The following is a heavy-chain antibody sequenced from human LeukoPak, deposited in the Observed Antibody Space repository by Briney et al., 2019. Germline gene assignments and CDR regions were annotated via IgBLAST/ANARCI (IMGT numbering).Heavy chain of an antibody. D-gene: IGHD6-19*01. J-gene: IGHJ6*03. V-gene: IGHV3-23*01. CDR2: ISGSGGST. CDR3: VKVLFDSIGWYKGIFHYYYMDV. CDR1: GFTFSNYG. Sequence: GGSLRLSCAASGFTFSNYGMNWVRQAPGKGLEWVSGISGSGGSTYSADSVKGRFIISRDNSKNSLYLQMNSLRAEDTAVYYCVKVLFDSIGWYKGIFHYYYMDVWGKGTTVTVSS.